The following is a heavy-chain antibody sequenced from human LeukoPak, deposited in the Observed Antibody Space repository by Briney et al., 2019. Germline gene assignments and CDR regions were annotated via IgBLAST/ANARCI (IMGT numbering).Heavy chain of an antibody. Sequence: GASVKVSCKASGYTFTNYGLSWVRQAPGQGLEWMGWMNPNSGNTGFAQKFQDRVSMTRDTSINTAYMELTSLRSGDTAVYYCARATPGGLHGYSFDYWGQGTVVTVYS. D-gene: IGHD5-24*01. CDR3: ARATPGGLHGYSFDY. V-gene: IGHV1-8*02. CDR2: MNPNSGNT. J-gene: IGHJ4*02. CDR1: GYTFTNYG.